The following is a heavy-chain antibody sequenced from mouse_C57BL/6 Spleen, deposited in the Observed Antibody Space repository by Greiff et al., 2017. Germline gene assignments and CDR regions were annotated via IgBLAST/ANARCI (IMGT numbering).Heavy chain of an antibody. CDR3: AKHEESYYGSSYRYFDV. D-gene: IGHD1-1*01. J-gene: IGHJ1*03. CDR2: FYPGSGSI. CDR1: GYTFTEYT. V-gene: IGHV1-62-2*01. Sequence: QVQLQQSGAELVKPGASVKLSCKASGYTFTEYTIHWVKQRSGQGLEWIGWFYPGSGSIKYNEKFKDKATLTADKSSSTVSMELSRLTSEDSAVYFCAKHEESYYGSSYRYFDVWGTGTTVTVSS.